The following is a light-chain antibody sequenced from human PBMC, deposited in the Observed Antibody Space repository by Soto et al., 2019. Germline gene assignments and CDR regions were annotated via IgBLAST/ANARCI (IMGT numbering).Light chain of an antibody. CDR2: GAS. CDR1: QSISSN. J-gene: IGKJ1*01. CDR3: QQYNNWPGT. V-gene: IGKV3-15*01. Sequence: EIVMTQSPATLSVSPGERATLSCRASQSISSNLAWYQQKPGQATRLLIYGASTRATGIPARFSGSGSGTEFTLTISSLQSEDFAVYHCQQYNNWPGTFGQGTKVEIK.